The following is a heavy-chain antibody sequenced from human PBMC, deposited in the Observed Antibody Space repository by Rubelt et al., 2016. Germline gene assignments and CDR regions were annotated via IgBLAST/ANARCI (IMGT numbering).Heavy chain of an antibody. V-gene: IGHV1-3*01. CDR2: LNAGTGNP. J-gene: IGHJ2*01. D-gene: IGHD5-18*01. CDR1: GYTFTSYA. Sequence: QVQLVQSGAEVKRPGASVKVSCKASGYTFTSYAMHWVRKAPGHRLEWMGWLNAGTGNPKYSQKFQVRVTITRDTSASTAYMELSSLRSEDTAVYYCARSKDTAMVTDADWYFDLWGRGTLVTVSS. CDR3: ARSKDTAMVTDADWYFDL.